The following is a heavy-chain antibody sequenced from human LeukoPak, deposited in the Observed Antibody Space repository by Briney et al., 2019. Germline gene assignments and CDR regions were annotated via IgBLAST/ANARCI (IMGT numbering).Heavy chain of an antibody. CDR3: ARDGYSSSFYFDY. Sequence: GGSLRLSCAASGFTFSSYAMHWVRQAPGKGLVWVSRINSDGSRTTYADSVKGRFTISRDNAKNTLYLQMNSLRAEDTAVYYCARDGYSSSFYFDYWGQGTLVTVSS. CDR2: INSDGSRT. D-gene: IGHD6-6*01. CDR1: GFTFSSYA. V-gene: IGHV3-74*01. J-gene: IGHJ4*02.